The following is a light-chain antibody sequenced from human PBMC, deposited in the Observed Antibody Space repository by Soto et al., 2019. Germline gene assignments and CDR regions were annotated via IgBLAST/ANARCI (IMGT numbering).Light chain of an antibody. CDR2: DAS. Sequence: DIQMTQSPSTLSASVGDRVTITCRASQSLSRWLAWYQQKPWKAPKLLIYDASILESGVPSRFSGNGSGTEFTLTIGSLQPDDFAKYYCQQYNSLSRTFGQGT. CDR1: QSLSRW. J-gene: IGKJ1*01. CDR3: QQYNSLSRT. V-gene: IGKV1-5*01.